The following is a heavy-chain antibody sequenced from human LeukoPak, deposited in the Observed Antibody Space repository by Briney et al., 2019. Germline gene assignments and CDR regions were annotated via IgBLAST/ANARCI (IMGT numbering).Heavy chain of an antibody. CDR1: GFTFSSYS. J-gene: IGHJ4*02. CDR2: ISSSSSTI. Sequence: GGSLRLSCAASGFTFSSYSMNWVRQAPGKGLEWVSCISSSSSTIYYADSVKGRFTISRDNAKNSLYLQMNSLRAEDTAVYYCARPSGSYYGYFDYWGQGTLVTVSS. V-gene: IGHV3-48*01. D-gene: IGHD1-26*01. CDR3: ARPSGSYYGYFDY.